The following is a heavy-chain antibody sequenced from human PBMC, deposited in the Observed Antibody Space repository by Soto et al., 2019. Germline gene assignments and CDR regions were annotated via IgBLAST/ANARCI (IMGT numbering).Heavy chain of an antibody. V-gene: IGHV1-69*06. Sequence: QVQLVQSGAEVRKPGSSVKVSCKASGGTFSSYAISWVRQAPGQGLEWMGGIIPIFGTANYAQKFQGRVTITADKSTSTAYMELSSLRAEDTAVYYCARGRALAVAGNQHWVFDYWGQGTLVTVSS. CDR1: GGTFSSYA. CDR3: ARGRALAVAGNQHWVFDY. D-gene: IGHD6-19*01. J-gene: IGHJ4*02. CDR2: IIPIFGTA.